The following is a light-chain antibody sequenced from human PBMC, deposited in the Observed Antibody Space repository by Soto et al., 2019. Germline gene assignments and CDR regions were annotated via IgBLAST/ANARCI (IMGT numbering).Light chain of an antibody. CDR3: SSYTSSSTPSYV. CDR1: SSDVGGYNY. V-gene: IGLV2-14*01. CDR2: EVS. Sequence: QSALTQPASVSGSPGQSITISCTGTSSDVGGYNYVSWYQQHTGKAPKLMIYEVSNRPSGVSNRFSGSKSGNTDSLTVSGLHSADDADYYCSSYTSSSTPSYVFGTGTKLTVL. J-gene: IGLJ1*01.